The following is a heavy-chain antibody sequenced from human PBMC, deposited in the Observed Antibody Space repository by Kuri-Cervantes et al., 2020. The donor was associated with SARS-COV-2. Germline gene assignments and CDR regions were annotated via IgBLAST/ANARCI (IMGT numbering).Heavy chain of an antibody. CDR2: ISSSSSYT. Sequence: GESLKISCAASGFTFSDYYMSWIRQAPGKGLEWVSYISSSSSYTNYADSVRGRFTISRDNAKNSLYLQMNSLRAEDTAVYYCARLRTNYDILTGYPLPDYFDYWGQGTLVTVSS. CDR3: ARLRTNYDILTGYPLPDYFDY. V-gene: IGHV3-11*03. D-gene: IGHD3-9*01. CDR1: GFTFSDYY. J-gene: IGHJ4*02.